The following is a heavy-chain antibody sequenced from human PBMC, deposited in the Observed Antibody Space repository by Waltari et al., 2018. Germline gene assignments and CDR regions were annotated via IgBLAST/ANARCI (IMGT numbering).Heavy chain of an antibody. J-gene: IGHJ4*02. D-gene: IGHD4-17*01. V-gene: IGHV3-74*01. CDR2: INTDGSTI. CDR1: GFHFSPYW. Sequence: EVQMAESGGGLVQPGASLRLSCAACGFHFSPYWMHWFRQGPGKGLVWVSRINTDGSTINYADSVKGRFTISRDNAKNTLYLQMNSLRAEDTAVYYCTREDYGGKDYWGQGTLVTVSS. CDR3: TREDYGGKDY.